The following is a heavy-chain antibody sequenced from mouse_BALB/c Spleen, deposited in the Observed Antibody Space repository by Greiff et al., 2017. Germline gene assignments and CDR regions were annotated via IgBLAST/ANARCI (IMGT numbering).Heavy chain of an antibody. CDR2: IRLKSNNYAT. D-gene: IGHD1-1*01. V-gene: IGHV6-6*02. J-gene: IGHJ4*01. Sequence: EVKLMESGGGLVQPGGSMKLSCVASGFTFSNYWMNWVRQSPEKGLEWVAEIRLKSNNYATHYAESVKGRFTISRDDSKSSVYLQMNNLRAEDTGIYYCTLYYYGSSYGAMDYWGQGTSVTVSS. CDR1: GFTFSNYW. CDR3: TLYYYGSSYGAMDY.